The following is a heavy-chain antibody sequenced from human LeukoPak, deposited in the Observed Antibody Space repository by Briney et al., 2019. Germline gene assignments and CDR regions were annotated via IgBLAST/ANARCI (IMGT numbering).Heavy chain of an antibody. J-gene: IGHJ2*01. Sequence: SETLSLTCTVSGGSISSYYWSWIRQPPGKGLEWIGYIYYSGSTNYNPSLKSRVTISVDTSKNQFSLKLSSVTAADTAVYYCARDRPEGPLGYCSSTSCYRRGISWYFYLWGRGTLVTVSS. V-gene: IGHV4-59*01. D-gene: IGHD2-2*02. CDR2: IYYSGST. CDR1: GGSISSYY. CDR3: ARDRPEGPLGYCSSTSCYRRGISWYFYL.